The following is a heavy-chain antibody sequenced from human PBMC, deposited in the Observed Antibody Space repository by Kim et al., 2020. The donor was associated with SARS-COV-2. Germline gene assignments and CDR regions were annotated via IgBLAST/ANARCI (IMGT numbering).Heavy chain of an antibody. CDR2: ISGDGGST. D-gene: IGHD6-19*01. CDR1: GFTFDDYA. Sequence: GGSLRLSCAASGFTFDDYAMHWVRQAPGKGLEWVSLISGDGGSTYYADSVKGRFTISRDNSKNSLYLQMNSLRTEDTALYYCAKDRLPSRGYGRYAFDIWGQGTMVTVSS. V-gene: IGHV3-43*02. J-gene: IGHJ3*02. CDR3: AKDRLPSRGYGRYAFDI.